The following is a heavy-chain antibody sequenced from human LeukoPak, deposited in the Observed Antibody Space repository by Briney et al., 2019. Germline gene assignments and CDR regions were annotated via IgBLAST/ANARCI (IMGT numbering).Heavy chain of an antibody. V-gene: IGHV3-7*01. CDR1: GFTFSSYW. D-gene: IGHD6-6*01. Sequence: GGSLRLSCAASGFTFSSYWMSWVRQTPGKGLEWVANIKQDGSEKYYVDSVKGRFTISRDNAKNSLYLQMNSLRAEDTAVYYCARVKKFKYSSSSGSWFDPWGRGTLVTVSS. CDR2: IKQDGSEK. CDR3: ARVKKFKYSSSSGSWFDP. J-gene: IGHJ5*02.